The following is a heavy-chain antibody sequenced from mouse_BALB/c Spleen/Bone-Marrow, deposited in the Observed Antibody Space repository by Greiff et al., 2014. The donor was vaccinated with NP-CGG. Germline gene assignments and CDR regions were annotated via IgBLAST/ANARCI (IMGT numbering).Heavy chain of an antibody. D-gene: IGHD1-1*01. Sequence: VHVKQSGAELVKPGASVKLSCTTSGFNIKDTYMQWVKQRPEQGLEWIGRIDPANGNTKYDPKFQGKATITADTSSNTAYLQLSSLTSEDTAVYYCAMYYYGSSLFAYWGQGTLVTVSA. CDR2: IDPANGNT. CDR1: GFNIKDTY. V-gene: IGHV14-3*02. J-gene: IGHJ3*01. CDR3: AMYYYGSSLFAY.